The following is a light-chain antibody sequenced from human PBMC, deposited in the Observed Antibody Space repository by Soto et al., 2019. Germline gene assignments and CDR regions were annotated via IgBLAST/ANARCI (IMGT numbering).Light chain of an antibody. CDR1: QSVSHNTNNKND. V-gene: IGKV4-1*01. CDR3: QQYYVTPLT. CDR2: WAA. Sequence: DIVMTQSPDSLAVSLGERATINCKSSQSVSHNTNNKNDLAWYQQKPGQPPKLLIYWAATRESGVPDRFSGSGSGTDFTLTISSLQAEDVAVYYCQQYYVTPLTFGGGTKVEIK. J-gene: IGKJ4*01.